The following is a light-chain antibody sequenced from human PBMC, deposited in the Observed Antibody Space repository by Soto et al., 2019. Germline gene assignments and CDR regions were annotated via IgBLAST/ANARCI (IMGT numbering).Light chain of an antibody. Sequence: DIQMAQSPSSLSASVGDRFTITCRASQSISRYLNWYQQKPGKAPNLLIDAATTLQSGVPSRFSGSGSGTDFTLTITSLQPEDFATYYCQQSYTHHKTFDQGTKVDIK. J-gene: IGKJ1*01. CDR1: QSISRY. CDR2: AAT. V-gene: IGKV1-39*01. CDR3: QQSYTHHKT.